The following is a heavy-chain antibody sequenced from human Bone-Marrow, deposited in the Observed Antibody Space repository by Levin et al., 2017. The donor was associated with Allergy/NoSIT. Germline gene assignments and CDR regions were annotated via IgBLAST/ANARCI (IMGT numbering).Heavy chain of an antibody. Sequence: SETLSLTCTVSGGSITTSDYYWTWIRQPAGKELEWIGRIYASGTTHYNPSLGSRATISRDTSKNQLSLDLRSVTAADTAVYYCASSGKYRASWLGPWSPGSLVRVSS. CDR1: GGSITTSDYY. D-gene: IGHD3-10*01. V-gene: IGHV4-61*02. CDR3: ASSGKYRASWLGP. J-gene: IGHJ5*02. CDR2: IYASGTT.